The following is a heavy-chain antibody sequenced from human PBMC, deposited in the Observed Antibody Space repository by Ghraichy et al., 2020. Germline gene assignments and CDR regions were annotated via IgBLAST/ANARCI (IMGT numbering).Heavy chain of an antibody. CDR2: IIPIFGTT. D-gene: IGHD1-1*01. V-gene: IGHV1-69*13. Sequence: SVKVSCKASGGTFSSYAINWVRQAPGQRLEWMGGIIPIFGTTNYAQKFQGRVTITADESTSTAYMELSSLRSEDTAVYYCARHYSGYTAPLRGDYYYGMAFWGQYTTVTVSS. CDR1: GGTFSSYA. CDR3: ARHYSGYTAPLRGDYYYGMAF. J-gene: IGHJ6*02.